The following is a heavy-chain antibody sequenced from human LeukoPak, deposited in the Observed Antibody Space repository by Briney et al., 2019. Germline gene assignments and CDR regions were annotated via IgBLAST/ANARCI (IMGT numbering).Heavy chain of an antibody. J-gene: IGHJ6*02. CDR2: IYTSGST. Sequence: SETLSLTCTVSGGSISSGSYYWSWIRQPAGKGLEWIGRIYTSGSTNYNPSLKSRVTMSVDTSKNQFSLKLSSVTAADTAVYYCARDSTAGYYYYYGMDVWGQGTTVTVSS. CDR3: ARDSTAGYYYYYGMDV. V-gene: IGHV4-61*02. CDR1: GGSISSGSYY.